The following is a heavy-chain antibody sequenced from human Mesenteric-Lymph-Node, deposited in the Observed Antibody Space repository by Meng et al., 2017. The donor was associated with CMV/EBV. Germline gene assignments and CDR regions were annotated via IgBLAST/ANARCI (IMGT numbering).Heavy chain of an antibody. D-gene: IGHD2-15*01. CDR2: IYSADNT. J-gene: IGHJ4*02. CDR1: GFAVSSDY. Sequence: GGSLRLSCEASGFAVSSDYMTWVRQAPGKGLEWVSVIYSADNTFYSSSVKGRFTISRDDSKNTVHLQLNRLRVEDSAVYYCAREEGYCSGRRCVNWGQETLVTVSS. CDR3: AREEGYCSGRRCVN. V-gene: IGHV3-53*01.